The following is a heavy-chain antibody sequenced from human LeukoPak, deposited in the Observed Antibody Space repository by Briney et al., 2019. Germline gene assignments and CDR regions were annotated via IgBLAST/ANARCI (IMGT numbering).Heavy chain of an antibody. CDR1: GDSISGYY. CDR2: IYTSGST. D-gene: IGHD3-9*01. V-gene: IGHV4-4*07. CDR3: ARDLGYYDILTGPKNNWFDP. Sequence: PSETLSLTCSVSGDSISGYYWSWIRQPAGKGLEWIGRIYTSGSTNYNPSLKSRVTMSVDTSKNQFSLKLSSVTAADTAVYYCARDLGYYDILTGPKNNWFDPWGQGTLVTVSS. J-gene: IGHJ5*02.